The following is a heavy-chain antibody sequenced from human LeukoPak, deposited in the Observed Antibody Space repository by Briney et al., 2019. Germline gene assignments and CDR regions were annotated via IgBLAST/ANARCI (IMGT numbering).Heavy chain of an antibody. CDR1: GGSFSGYY. CDR3: ARDRTVTTGWFDP. D-gene: IGHD4-17*01. CDR2: INHSGST. V-gene: IGHV4-34*01. J-gene: IGHJ5*02. Sequence: SETLSLTCAVYGGSFSGYYWSWIRQPPGKGLEWIGEINHSGSTNYNPSLKSRVTISVDTSKNQFSLKLSSVTAADTAVYYCARDRTVTTGWFDPWGQGTLVTVSS.